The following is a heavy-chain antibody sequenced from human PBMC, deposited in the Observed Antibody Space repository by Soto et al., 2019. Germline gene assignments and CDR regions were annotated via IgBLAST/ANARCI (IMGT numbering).Heavy chain of an antibody. J-gene: IGHJ4*02. Sequence: QVQLVESGGGVVQPGRSLRLSCAASGFTFSSYAMHWVHQAPGKGLEWVAVISYDGSNKYYADSVKGRFTISRDNSKNTLYLQMNSLRAEDTAVYYCARDSHYYDSSGYYSSFDYWGQGTLVTVSS. D-gene: IGHD3-22*01. CDR3: ARDSHYYDSSGYYSSFDY. CDR1: GFTFSSYA. CDR2: ISYDGSNK. V-gene: IGHV3-30-3*01.